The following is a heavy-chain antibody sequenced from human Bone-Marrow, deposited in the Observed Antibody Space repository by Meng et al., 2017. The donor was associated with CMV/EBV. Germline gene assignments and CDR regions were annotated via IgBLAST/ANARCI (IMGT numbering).Heavy chain of an antibody. D-gene: IGHD1-26*01. J-gene: IGHJ4*02. CDR2: IYWDDDT. V-gene: IGHV2-5*02. CDR1: GFSLSISGLG. CDR3: ARTSRGYGGSYLH. Sequence: FSGFSLSISGLGVGCVRQPTGKALEWLALIYWDDDTRYSPSLKSRLTITKDSFRKQVVLQMTNMDPADTATYYCARTSRGYGGSYLHWGQGTLVTVSS.